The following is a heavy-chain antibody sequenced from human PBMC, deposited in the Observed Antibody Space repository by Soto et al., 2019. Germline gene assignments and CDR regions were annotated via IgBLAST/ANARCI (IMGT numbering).Heavy chain of an antibody. D-gene: IGHD5-18*01. J-gene: IGHJ6*02. V-gene: IGHV3-21*01. CDR1: GFTFSSYS. CDR2: ISSSSSYI. CDR3: ARDVPSDTATNYGMDV. Sequence: PGWSLRLSCAASGFTFSSYSMNWVRQAPGKGLEWVSSISSSSSYIYYADSVKGRFTISRDNAKNSLYLQMNSLRAEDTAVYYCARDVPSDTATNYGMDVWGQGTTVTVSS.